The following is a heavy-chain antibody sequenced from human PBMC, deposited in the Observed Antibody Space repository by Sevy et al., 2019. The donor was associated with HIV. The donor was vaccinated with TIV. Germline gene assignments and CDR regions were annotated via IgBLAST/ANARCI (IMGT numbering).Heavy chain of an antibody. V-gene: IGHV3-7*04. D-gene: IGHD2-2*02. CDR1: GFSLETYW. Sequence: GGSLRLSCAASGFSLETYWMNWVRQAPEKPLEWVANIKEDDTVKYYVDSVKGRFTIFRDNGRNLVYLVMNNLRVGDTARYYCVRAIQSEGSFWGQGTLVTVSS. CDR3: VRAIQSEGSF. CDR2: IKEDDTVK. J-gene: IGHJ4*02.